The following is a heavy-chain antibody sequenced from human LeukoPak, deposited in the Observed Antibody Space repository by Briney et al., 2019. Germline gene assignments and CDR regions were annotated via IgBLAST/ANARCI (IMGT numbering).Heavy chain of an antibody. CDR3: ARTTVVAKYFDY. Sequence: PSQTLSLTCAVSGGSISSGGYYWSWIRQHPGKGLEWIGYIYYSGSTYYNPSLKSRLTISVDASKNQFSLKLSSVTAADTAVYYCARTTVVAKYFDYWGQGTLVTVSS. D-gene: IGHD4-17*01. CDR2: IYYSGST. CDR1: GGSISSGGYY. J-gene: IGHJ4*02. V-gene: IGHV4-31*11.